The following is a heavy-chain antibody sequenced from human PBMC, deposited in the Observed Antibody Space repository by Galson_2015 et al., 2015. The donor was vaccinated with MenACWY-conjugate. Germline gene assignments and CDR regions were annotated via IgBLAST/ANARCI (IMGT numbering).Heavy chain of an antibody. CDR1: GYTLTELS. Sequence: SVKVSCKVSGYTLTELSMHWVRQAPGKGLEWMGGFDPEDGETIYAQKFQGRVTMTEDTSTDTAYMELSSLRSEDTAVYYCARALAAAGILRNTGMDVWGQGTTVTVSS. CDR3: ARALAAAGILRNTGMDV. J-gene: IGHJ6*02. V-gene: IGHV1-24*01. CDR2: FDPEDGET. D-gene: IGHD6-13*01.